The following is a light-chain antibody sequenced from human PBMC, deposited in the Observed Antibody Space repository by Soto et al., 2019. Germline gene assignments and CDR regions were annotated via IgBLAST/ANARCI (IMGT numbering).Light chain of an antibody. CDR1: HTISSSY. V-gene: IGKV3-20*01. J-gene: IGKJ1*01. CDR2: GIS. CDR3: QQYGSSVCT. Sequence: IVLTQSPGTLSLSPGERATVSCRASHTISSSYLAWYQQKPGQAPRLLMYGISRRATGIPDRFSGSGSGTDFTLTISGLEPEDFAVYSCQQYGSSVCTFGQGTKVDIK.